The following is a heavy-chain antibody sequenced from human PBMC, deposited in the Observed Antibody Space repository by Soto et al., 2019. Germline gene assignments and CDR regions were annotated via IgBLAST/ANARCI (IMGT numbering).Heavy chain of an antibody. CDR3: ASLDQDTAMVMDDNDY. CDR1: GGSISSSSYY. J-gene: IGHJ4*02. Sequence: QLQLQETGPGLVKPSETLSLTCTVSGGSISSSSYYWGWIRQPPGKGLEWIGSIYYSGSTYYNPSLKSRVTISVDTSKNQFSLTLSSVTAADTAVYYCASLDQDTAMVMDDNDYWGQGTLVTVSS. D-gene: IGHD5-18*01. V-gene: IGHV4-39*01. CDR2: IYYSGST.